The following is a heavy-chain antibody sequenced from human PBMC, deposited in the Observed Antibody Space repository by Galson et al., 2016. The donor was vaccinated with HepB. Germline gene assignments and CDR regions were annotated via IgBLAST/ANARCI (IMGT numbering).Heavy chain of an antibody. Sequence: SETLSLTCSVSGGSLNRTSFYWGWIRQPPGKGLEWVGSIFYNISTHDNSSVSTHYNPSLNSRVTISGDPSTNQFSLRLTSVTAADTGFYYRSGGKPSGGGADHWGQGTLVPVSS. J-gene: IGHJ1*01. CDR3: SGGKPSGGGADH. D-gene: IGHD6-25*01. V-gene: IGHV4-39*01. CDR1: GGSLNRTSFY. CDR2: IFYNISTHDNSSVST.